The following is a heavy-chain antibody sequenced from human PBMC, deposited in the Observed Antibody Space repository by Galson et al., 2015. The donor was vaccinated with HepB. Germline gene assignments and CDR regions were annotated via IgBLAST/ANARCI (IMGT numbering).Heavy chain of an antibody. Sequence: SVKVSCKASGYTFTSYGIGWVRQAPGQGLEWMGWISAYNGNTNYAQKLQGRVTMTTDTSTSTAYMELRSLRSDDTTVYYCARDPMVRGVIGRPWFDPWGQGTLVTVSS. V-gene: IGHV1-18*04. CDR1: GYTFTSYG. CDR2: ISAYNGNT. J-gene: IGHJ5*02. CDR3: ARDPMVRGVIGRPWFDP. D-gene: IGHD3-10*01.